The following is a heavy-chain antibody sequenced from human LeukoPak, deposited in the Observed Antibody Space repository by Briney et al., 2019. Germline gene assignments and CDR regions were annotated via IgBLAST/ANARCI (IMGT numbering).Heavy chain of an antibody. CDR3: AKEGGGSYLNAFGYYYYYMDV. D-gene: IGHD1-26*01. CDR1: GFTFSSYG. CDR2: ISYDGSNK. V-gene: IGHV3-30*18. J-gene: IGHJ6*03. Sequence: GGSLRLSCAASGFTFSSYGMHWVRQAPGKGLEWVAVISYDGSNKYYADSVKGRFTISRDNSKNTLYLQMNSLRAEDTAVYYCAKEGGGSYLNAFGYYYYYMDVWGKGTTVTVSS.